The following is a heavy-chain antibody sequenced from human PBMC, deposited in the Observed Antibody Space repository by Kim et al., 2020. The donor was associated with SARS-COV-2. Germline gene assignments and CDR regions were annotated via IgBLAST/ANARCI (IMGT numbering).Heavy chain of an antibody. J-gene: IGHJ4*02. D-gene: IGHD3-16*02. CDR2: ISYDGSNK. CDR3: AREYDYVWGSYRQEFDY. V-gene: IGHV3-30*04. Sequence: GGSLRLSCAASGFTFSSYAMHWVRQAPGKGLEWVAVISYDGSNKYYADSVKGRFTISRDNSKNTLYLQMNGLRAEDTAVYYCAREYDYVWGSYRQEFDYWGQGTLVTVSS. CDR1: GFTFSSYA.